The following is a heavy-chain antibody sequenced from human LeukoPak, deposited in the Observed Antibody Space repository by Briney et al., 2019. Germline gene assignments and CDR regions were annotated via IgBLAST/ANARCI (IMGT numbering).Heavy chain of an antibody. CDR1: GGTFSSYT. Sequence: SVKVSCKASGGTFSSYTISWVRQAPGQGLEWMGRIIPILGIANYAQKFQGRVTITADKSTGTAYMELSSLRSEDTAVYYCARDRSGYNPEYFQHWGQGTLVTVSS. D-gene: IGHD3-22*01. CDR3: ARDRSGYNPEYFQH. V-gene: IGHV1-69*04. J-gene: IGHJ1*01. CDR2: IIPILGIA.